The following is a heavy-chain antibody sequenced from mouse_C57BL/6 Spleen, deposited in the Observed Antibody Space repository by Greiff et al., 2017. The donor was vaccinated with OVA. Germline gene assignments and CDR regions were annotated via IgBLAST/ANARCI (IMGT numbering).Heavy chain of an antibody. CDR3: TRRRSYYAMDY. J-gene: IGHJ4*01. CDR2: IDPETGGT. V-gene: IGHV1-15*01. CDR1: GYTFTDYE. Sequence: VQLQQSGAELVRPGASVTLSCKASGYTFTDYEMHWVKQTPVHGLEWIGAIDPETGGTAYNQKFKGKAILTADKSSSTAYMERRSLTSEDSAVYYCTRRRSYYAMDYWGQGTSVTVSS.